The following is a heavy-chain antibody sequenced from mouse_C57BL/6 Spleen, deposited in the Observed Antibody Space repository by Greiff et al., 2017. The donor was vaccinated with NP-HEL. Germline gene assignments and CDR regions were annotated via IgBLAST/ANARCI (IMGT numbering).Heavy chain of an antibody. CDR2: IYPGSGST. CDR3: AKKGARDYAMDY. Sequence: QVQLQQPGAELVKPGASVKMSCKASGYTFTSYCITWVKQRPGPGLVWIGDIYPGSGSTNYNEKFKSKATLTVDTSSSTAFMQLSSLTSEDSAVYYCAKKGARDYAMDYWGQGTSVTVSS. V-gene: IGHV1-55*01. D-gene: IGHD3-3*01. J-gene: IGHJ4*01. CDR1: GYTFTSYC.